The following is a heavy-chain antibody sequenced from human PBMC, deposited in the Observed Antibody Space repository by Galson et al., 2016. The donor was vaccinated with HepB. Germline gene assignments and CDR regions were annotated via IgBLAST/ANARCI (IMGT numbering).Heavy chain of an antibody. CDR1: GLIFSNHA. D-gene: IGHD6-19*01. V-gene: IGHV3-30*18. CDR3: AKGGPGIAVPADL. CDR2: TSHDGSNE. J-gene: IGHJ5*02. Sequence: SLRLSCAASGLIFSNHAMPWVRQAPGQGLEWVAVTSHDGSNEYYADSVKGRFAISRDNPKNALYLQMNSLTAGDTAVYYCAKGGPGIAVPADLWGQGILVTVPS.